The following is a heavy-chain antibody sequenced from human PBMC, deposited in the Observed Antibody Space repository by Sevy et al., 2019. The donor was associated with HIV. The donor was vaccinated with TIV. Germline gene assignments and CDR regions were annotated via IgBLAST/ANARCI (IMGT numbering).Heavy chain of an antibody. J-gene: IGHJ3*02. CDR2: IKQDGSEK. CDR3: ARDPYYESSVYNPPGAFDI. D-gene: IGHD3-22*01. V-gene: IGHV3-7*03. CDR1: GFTFSSYW. Sequence: GGSLRLSCAASGFTFSSYWMSWVRQAPGKGLEWVANIKQDGSEKYYVDSVKGRFTISRDNAKNSLYLQMNSLRAEDTAVYYCARDPYYESSVYNPPGAFDIWGQGTMVTVSS.